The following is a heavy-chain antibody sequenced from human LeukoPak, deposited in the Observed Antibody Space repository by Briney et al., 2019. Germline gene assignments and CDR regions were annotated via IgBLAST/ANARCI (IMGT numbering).Heavy chain of an antibody. CDR1: GYTFTGYY. D-gene: IGHD6-13*01. V-gene: IGHV1-2*02. CDR3: AREVAAAGTGHHFDY. CDR2: INPNSGGT. J-gene: IGHJ4*02. Sequence: AASVKVSCKASGYTFTGYYMHWVRQAPGQGLEWMGWINPNSGGTNYAQKFQGRVTMTGDTSISTAYMELSRLRSDDTAVYYCAREVAAAGTGHHFDYWGQGTLVTVSS.